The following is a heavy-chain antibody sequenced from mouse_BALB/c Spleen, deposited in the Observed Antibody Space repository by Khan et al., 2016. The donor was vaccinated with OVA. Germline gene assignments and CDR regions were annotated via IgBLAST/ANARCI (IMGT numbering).Heavy chain of an antibody. CDR3: ARVNYGSRDYFDY. CDR2: ILPGSGSR. V-gene: IGHV1-9*01. CDR1: GNTFSSYW. Sequence: QIQLVQSGAELMKPGASVKISCKATGNTFSSYWLEWVKQRPGHGLEWIGEILPGSGSRNYNEKFKGKATFTADISSKTTYMQLSSLTSEDSAVYYCARVNYGSRDYFDYWGQGTTLTVPS. D-gene: IGHD1-1*01. J-gene: IGHJ2*01.